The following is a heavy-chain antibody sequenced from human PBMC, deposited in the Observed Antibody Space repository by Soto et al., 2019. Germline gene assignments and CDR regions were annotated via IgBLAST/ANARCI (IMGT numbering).Heavy chain of an antibody. D-gene: IGHD3-3*01. Sequence: QVHLEQSGAAVKKPGSSVKVSCKASGGTCSTHALSWVRQAPGQGLEWLGGIIPILGTPNYAQKFQGRVTVTADEYTSTAYMELSRLTSEDTAVYYCARAAFRSGYYGYYYGMDVWGQGTAVTVS. CDR1: GGTCSTHA. CDR2: IIPILGTP. J-gene: IGHJ6*02. CDR3: ARAAFRSGYYGYYYGMDV. V-gene: IGHV1-69*01.